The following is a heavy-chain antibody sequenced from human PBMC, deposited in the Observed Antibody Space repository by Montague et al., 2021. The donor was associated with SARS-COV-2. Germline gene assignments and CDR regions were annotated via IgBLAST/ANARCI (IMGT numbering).Heavy chain of an antibody. Sequence: SETLSLTCTVSGGSISSYYWSWTRQPPGKGLEWIGYIYYSGSTNYNPSLKSRVTISVDTSKNQFSLKLSSVTAADTAAYYCARGNVWFGELLRYYYYYGMDVWGQGTTVTVSS. D-gene: IGHD3-10*01. CDR2: IYYSGST. J-gene: IGHJ6*02. CDR3: ARGNVWFGELLRYYYYYGMDV. V-gene: IGHV4-59*01. CDR1: GGSISSYY.